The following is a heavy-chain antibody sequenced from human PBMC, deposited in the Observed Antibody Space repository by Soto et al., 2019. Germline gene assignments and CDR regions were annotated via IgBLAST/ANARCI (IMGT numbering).Heavy chain of an antibody. CDR3: AKDRAVVVPVSTSYFHYYGLDV. CDR1: GFTLDDYT. Sequence: GGSLRLSCAASGFTLDDYTMHWVQQAPGKGLEWVAGVGWNGGDIVYADSVKGRFTVSRDNTKNSLYLEMNSLRTEDTAIYYCAKDRAVVVPVSTSYFHYYGLDVWGQGTTVTVSS. D-gene: IGHD2-2*01. J-gene: IGHJ6*02. V-gene: IGHV3-9*01. CDR2: VGWNGGDI.